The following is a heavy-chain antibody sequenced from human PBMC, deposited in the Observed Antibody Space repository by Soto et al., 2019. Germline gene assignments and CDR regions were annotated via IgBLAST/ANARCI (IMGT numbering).Heavy chain of an antibody. D-gene: IGHD3-22*01. CDR3: AKAGYYYDSSGYSDFDY. V-gene: IGHV3-43D*04. CDR2: ISWDGGST. Sequence: GGSLRLSCAASGFTFDDYAMHWVRQAPGKGLEWVSLISWDGGSTYYADSVKGRFTISRDNSKNSLYLQMNSLRAEDTALYYCAKAGYYYDSSGYSDFDYWGQGTLVTVS. J-gene: IGHJ4*02. CDR1: GFTFDDYA.